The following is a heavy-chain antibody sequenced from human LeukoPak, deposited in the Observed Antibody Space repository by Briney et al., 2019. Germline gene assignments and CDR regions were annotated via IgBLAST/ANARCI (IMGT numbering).Heavy chain of an antibody. CDR3: ARNEGLQIDY. J-gene: IGHJ4*02. CDR2: IYYTGST. CDR1: GGSISRDY. Sequence: SETLSLTCTVSGGSISRDYWSWIRQPPGKGLEWLGYIYYTGSTNYNPSLNSRVTISVDTSKNQFSLKLSSVTAADTAVYYCARNEGLQIDYWGQGTLVTVSS. V-gene: IGHV4-59*08. D-gene: IGHD4-11*01.